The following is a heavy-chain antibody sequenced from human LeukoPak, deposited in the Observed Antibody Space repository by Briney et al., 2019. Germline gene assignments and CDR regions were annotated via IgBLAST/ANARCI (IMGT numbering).Heavy chain of an antibody. J-gene: IGHJ4*02. V-gene: IGHV3-69-1*01. Sequence: GGSLRLSCAASGFTFSDSSMNWVRQGPGKGLEWLSYISPTSHTLYADSVKGRFTISRDNAKNSLYLQMNSLKDEDTAVYYCAREKDYGNYGFDYWGQGTLVTVSS. CDR1: GFTFSDSS. D-gene: IGHD4-11*01. CDR3: AREKDYGNYGFDY. CDR2: ISPTSHT.